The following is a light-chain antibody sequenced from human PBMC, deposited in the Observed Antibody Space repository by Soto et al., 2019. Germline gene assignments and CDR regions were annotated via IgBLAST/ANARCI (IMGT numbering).Light chain of an antibody. Sequence: AIRMTPSPSSFSASTGDRVSITLRTSQSVSSYLSWYQQKPEKAPKLLISAASTLQSGVPSRFSGSGSGTDFTLTISSLQPEYVAAYYCQKYNSAPLTFGGGTKVDIK. J-gene: IGKJ4*01. V-gene: IGKV1-8*01. CDR2: AAS. CDR1: QSVSSY. CDR3: QKYNSAPLT.